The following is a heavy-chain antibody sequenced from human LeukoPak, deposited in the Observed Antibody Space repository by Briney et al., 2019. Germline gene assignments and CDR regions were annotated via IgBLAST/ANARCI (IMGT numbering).Heavy chain of an antibody. J-gene: IGHJ5*02. CDR2: ISSSSSTI. CDR3: ASSTLSAWFDP. Sequence: GGSLRLSCAASGFTFSSYSMNWVRQAPGKGLEWVSYISSSSSTIYYADSVKGRFTISRDNAKNSLYLQMNSLRAEDTAVYYCASSTLSAWFDPWGQGTLVTVSS. CDR1: GFTFSSYS. V-gene: IGHV3-48*04. D-gene: IGHD2/OR15-2a*01.